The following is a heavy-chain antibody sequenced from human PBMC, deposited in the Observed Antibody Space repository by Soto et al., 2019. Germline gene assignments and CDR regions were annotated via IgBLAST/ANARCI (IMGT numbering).Heavy chain of an antibody. J-gene: IGHJ3*01. CDR2: TYYRSKWFH. Sequence: QGQLQQSGPGLVKPSQTLSLTSAISGDSVSSDITSWNWIRQSPSRGLEWLGRTYYRSKWFHDYAAYVKSQITINPHTSKNQHSLELDYMTPEDTAVHYCEGGKALDVWGQGTVVTVSS. V-gene: IGHV6-1*01. CDR1: GDSVSSDITS. CDR3: EGGKALDV.